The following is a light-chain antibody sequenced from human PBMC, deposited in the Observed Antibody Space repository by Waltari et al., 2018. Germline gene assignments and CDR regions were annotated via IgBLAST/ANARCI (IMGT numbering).Light chain of an antibody. V-gene: IGKV1-5*03. CDR2: RAS. J-gene: IGKJ1*01. CDR3: QQYNNFSPWP. CDR1: QSISTS. Sequence: IQVTQSPSTLSASVGDRVTVTCLVNQSISTSLAWYQQKPGKAPKLLIYRASNLEDGVPSRFSGSGSGTEFTLTISSLQPDDFATYYCQQYNNFSPWPFGQGTKVDIK.